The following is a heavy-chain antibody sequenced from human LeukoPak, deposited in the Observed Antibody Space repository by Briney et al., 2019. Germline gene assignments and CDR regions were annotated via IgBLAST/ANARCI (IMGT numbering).Heavy chain of an antibody. CDR2: ISSSSSYI. CDR3: AREYSSSSGRAFDI. V-gene: IGHV3-21*01. CDR1: GFTFSSYS. D-gene: IGHD6-6*01. J-gene: IGHJ3*02. Sequence: GGSLRLSCAASGFTFSSYSMNWVRQAPGKGLEWVSSISSSSSYIYYADSVKGRFTISRDNAKNSLFLQMNSLRADDTAVYYCAREYSSSSGRAFDIWGQGTMVTVSS.